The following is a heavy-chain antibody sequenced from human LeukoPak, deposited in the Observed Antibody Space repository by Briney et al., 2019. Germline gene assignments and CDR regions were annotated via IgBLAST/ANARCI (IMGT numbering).Heavy chain of an antibody. J-gene: IGHJ6*02. Sequence: SETLSLTCAVYGGSFSGYYWSWIRQPPGKGLEWIGEINHSGSTNYNPSLKSRVTISVDTSKNQFSLELSSVTAADTAVYYCARGMGPHYGMDVWGQGTTVTVSS. CDR1: GGSFSGYY. CDR3: ARGMGPHYGMDV. V-gene: IGHV4-34*01. CDR2: INHSGST.